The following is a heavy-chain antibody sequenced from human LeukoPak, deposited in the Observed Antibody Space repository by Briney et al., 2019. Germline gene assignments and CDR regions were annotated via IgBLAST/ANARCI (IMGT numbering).Heavy chain of an antibody. J-gene: IGHJ3*02. Sequence: KPPGTLSLTCVVSRYSINSGYYWGWIRQPPGKGLEWIGSFYNRGSTYYNPSLKSRVTISVDTSKNQFSLKLTSVTAADTAVYYCARVNNYYGTSAYYYEGAFDIWGQGTMVTVSS. CDR3: ARVNNYYGTSAYYYEGAFDI. D-gene: IGHD3-22*01. CDR1: RYSINSGYY. V-gene: IGHV4-38-2*01. CDR2: FYNRGST.